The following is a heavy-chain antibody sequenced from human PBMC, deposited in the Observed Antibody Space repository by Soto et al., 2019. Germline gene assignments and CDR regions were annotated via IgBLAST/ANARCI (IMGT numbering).Heavy chain of an antibody. Sequence: PGGSLRLSCAASGFTFSGYAMSWVRQAPGKGLEWVSAISGSGGSTYYADSVKGRFTISRDNSKNTLYLQMNSLRAEDTAVYYCAKDRGYSSYFDYWGQGTLVTVSS. J-gene: IGHJ4*02. CDR2: ISGSGGST. D-gene: IGHD6-19*01. V-gene: IGHV3-23*01. CDR3: AKDRGYSSYFDY. CDR1: GFTFSGYA.